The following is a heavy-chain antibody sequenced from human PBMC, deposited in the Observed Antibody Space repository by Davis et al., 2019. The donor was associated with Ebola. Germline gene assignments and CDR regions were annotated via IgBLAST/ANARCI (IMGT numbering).Heavy chain of an antibody. Sequence: AASVKVSCKASGYTFTNYYMHWVRQAPGQGLEWMGMINPNDGRTIYAQKFQGRVTMTRDTSTTTVYMELSSLRSDDTAVYYCVRSDNVDYWGQGTLVTVSS. CDR1: GYTFTNYY. J-gene: IGHJ4*02. CDR3: VRSDNVDY. V-gene: IGHV1-46*03. CDR2: INPNDGRT. D-gene: IGHD2-15*01.